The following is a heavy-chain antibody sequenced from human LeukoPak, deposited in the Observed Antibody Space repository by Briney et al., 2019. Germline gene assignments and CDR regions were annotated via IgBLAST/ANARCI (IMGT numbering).Heavy chain of an antibody. V-gene: IGHV4-30-4*01. CDR3: ASQYYYGSGSYSPFDY. CDR2: IYYSGST. D-gene: IGHD3-10*01. Sequence: SQTLSLTCTVSGGSISSGDYYWSWIRQPPGKGLEWIGYIYYSGSTYYNPSLKSRVTISVDTSKNQFSLKLSSVTAADTAVYYCASQYYYGSGSYSPFDYWGQGTLVTVSS. J-gene: IGHJ4*02. CDR1: GGSISSGDYY.